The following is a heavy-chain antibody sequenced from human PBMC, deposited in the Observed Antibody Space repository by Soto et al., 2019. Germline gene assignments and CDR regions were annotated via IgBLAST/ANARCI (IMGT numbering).Heavy chain of an antibody. CDR2: IYYTGST. V-gene: IGHV4-31*03. CDR3: ASIEMASIK. J-gene: IGHJ4*02. CDR1: GASIRSGGYY. Sequence: PSETLSLTCSVSGASIRSGGYYWSWLRQSPGKGLEWIGHIYYTGSTFYSPSLKSRLTISLDTSKNQCSLDLRSVTAADTAMYYCASIEMASIKWGRGTLVTVS.